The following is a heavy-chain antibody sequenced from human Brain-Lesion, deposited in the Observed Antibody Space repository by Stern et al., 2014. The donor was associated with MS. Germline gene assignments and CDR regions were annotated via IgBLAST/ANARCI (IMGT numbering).Heavy chain of an antibody. CDR3: ARNPALWYFDL. V-gene: IGHV4-31*03. D-gene: IGHD3-3*02. Sequence: VQLEESGPGLVKPLQTLSLTCTVSGGSVSSGGYFWIWIRQHPGKGLEWIGHVYYSGSIAYNPSLKSRVTISVDTSKNQFSLRLRSVTAADTAVYYCARNPALWYFDLWGRGTLAAVSS. CDR1: GGSVSSGGYF. J-gene: IGHJ2*01. CDR2: VYYSGSI.